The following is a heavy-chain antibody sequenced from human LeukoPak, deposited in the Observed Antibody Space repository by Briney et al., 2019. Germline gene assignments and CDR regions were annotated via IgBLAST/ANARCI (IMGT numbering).Heavy chain of an antibody. CDR1: GSNFASYW. CDR2: IYPGDSDT. D-gene: IGHD6-6*01. Sequence: GESLQISCQGSGSNFASYWIGWVRQLPGKGLEWMGIIYPGDSDTTYSPSFQGQVTISADKSISTAYLQWSSLKASDTAMYYCARQDLAARPAVGFDYWGQGTLVTVSS. J-gene: IGHJ4*02. CDR3: ARQDLAARPAVGFDY. V-gene: IGHV5-51*01.